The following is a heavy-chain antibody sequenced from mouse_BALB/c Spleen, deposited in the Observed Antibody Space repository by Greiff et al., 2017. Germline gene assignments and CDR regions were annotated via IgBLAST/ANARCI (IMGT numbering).Heavy chain of an antibody. J-gene: IGHJ4*01. V-gene: IGHV1S22*01. CDR3: TREGYSYAMDY. D-gene: IGHD2-3*01. CDR2: IYPGSGST. Sequence: LQQPGSELVRPGASVKLSCKASGYTFTSYWMHWVKQRPGQGLEWIGNIYPGSGSTNYDEKFKSKATLTVDTSSSTAYMQLSSLTSEDSAVYYCTREGYSYAMDYWGQGTSVTVSS. CDR1: GYTFTSYW.